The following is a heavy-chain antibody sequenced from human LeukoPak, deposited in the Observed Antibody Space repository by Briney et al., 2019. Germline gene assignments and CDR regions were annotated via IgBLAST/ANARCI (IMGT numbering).Heavy chain of an antibody. J-gene: IGHJ3*02. CDR1: GGSFSGYY. CDR2: INHSGST. CDR3: ATFYSSSDAFDI. Sequence: SETLSLTCAVYGGSFSGYYWSWIRQPPGKGLEWLGEINHSGSTNYNPSLKSRVTISVDTSKNQFSLKLSSVTAADTAVYYCATFYSSSDAFDIWGQGTMVTVSS. V-gene: IGHV4-34*01. D-gene: IGHD6-6*01.